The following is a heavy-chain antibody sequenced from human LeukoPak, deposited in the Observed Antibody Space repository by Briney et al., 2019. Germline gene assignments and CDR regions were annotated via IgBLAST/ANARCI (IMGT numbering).Heavy chain of an antibody. CDR1: GGSISSYY. CDR3: ASLKVPGDAFDI. D-gene: IGHD3-10*01. Sequence: SETLSLTCTVSGGSISSYYWSWIRQPPGKGLEWIGYIYYSGSTNYNPSLKSRVTISADTSKNQFSLKLSSVTAADTAVYYCASLKVPGDAFDIWGQGTMVTVSS. V-gene: IGHV4-59*01. J-gene: IGHJ3*02. CDR2: IYYSGST.